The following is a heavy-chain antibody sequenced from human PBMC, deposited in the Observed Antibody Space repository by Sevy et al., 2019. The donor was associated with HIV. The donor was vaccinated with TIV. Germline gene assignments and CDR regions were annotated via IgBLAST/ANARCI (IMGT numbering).Heavy chain of an antibody. J-gene: IGHJ6*02. D-gene: IGHD6-19*01. V-gene: IGHV3-23*01. CDR1: GFTFSSYA. Sequence: VGSLRLSCAASGFTFSSYAMSWVRQAPGKGLEWVSAISGSGGSTYYADSVKGRFTISRDNSKNTLYLQMNSLRAEDTAVYYCAKDGSSGWYEVSGPYYYYGMDVWGQGTTVTVSS. CDR3: AKDGSSGWYEVSGPYYYYGMDV. CDR2: ISGSGGST.